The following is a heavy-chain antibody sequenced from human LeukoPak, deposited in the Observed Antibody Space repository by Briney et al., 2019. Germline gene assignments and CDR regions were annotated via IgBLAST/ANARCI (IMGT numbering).Heavy chain of an antibody. J-gene: IGHJ4*02. CDR1: GFTFSSYN. Sequence: GGSLRLSCAASGFTFSSYNMNWVRQAPGKGLEWVSSITSSSSYIYYADSVKGRFTISRDNAKNSLYLQMNSLRAEDTAVYYCARARLTRAAAVPYYFDYWGQGTLVTVSS. CDR2: ITSSSSYI. CDR3: ARARLTRAAAVPYYFDY. V-gene: IGHV3-21*01. D-gene: IGHD6-13*01.